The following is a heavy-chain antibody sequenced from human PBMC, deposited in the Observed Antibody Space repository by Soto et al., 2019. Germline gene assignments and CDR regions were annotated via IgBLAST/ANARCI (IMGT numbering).Heavy chain of an antibody. Sequence: QVQLVQSGAEVKKPGSSVKVSCKPSGGTFSSYAISWVRQAPGQGLEWMGGIIPIFGTPNYAQKFQDRVTITADESTGTAYMELSSLRSEDTAVYYCARDKRGRDGYNFGTRYYYGMDVWGQGTTVTVYS. CDR2: IIPIFGTP. CDR1: GGTFSSYA. D-gene: IGHD5-12*01. V-gene: IGHV1-69*01. CDR3: ARDKRGRDGYNFGTRYYYGMDV. J-gene: IGHJ6*02.